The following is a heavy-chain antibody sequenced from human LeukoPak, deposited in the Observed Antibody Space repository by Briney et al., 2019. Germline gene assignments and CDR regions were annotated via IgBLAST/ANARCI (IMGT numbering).Heavy chain of an antibody. Sequence: GGSLRLSCAASGFIVSANHLTWVRQAPGKGLEWVAVISYDGSNKYYADSVKGRFTISRDNSKNTLYLQMNSLRAEDTAVYYCARDLLPRYYDSSGYLYGMDVWGQGTTVTVSS. CDR1: GFIVSANH. D-gene: IGHD3-22*01. CDR2: ISYDGSNK. V-gene: IGHV3-30-3*01. J-gene: IGHJ6*02. CDR3: ARDLLPRYYDSSGYLYGMDV.